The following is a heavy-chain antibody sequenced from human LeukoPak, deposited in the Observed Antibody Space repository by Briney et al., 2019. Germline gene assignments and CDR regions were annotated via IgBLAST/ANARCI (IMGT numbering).Heavy chain of an antibody. V-gene: IGHV1-2*02. CDR2: INPNSGGT. D-gene: IGHD3-3*01. CDR1: GYTFTGYY. J-gene: IGHJ6*03. Sequence: ASVKVSCKASGYTFTGYYMHWVRQAPGQGLEWMGWINPNSGGTNYAQKFQGRVTMTRDTSISTAYMELSRLRSDDTAVYYCARDHTIFGAGHYMDVWGKGTTVTVSS. CDR3: ARDHTIFGAGHYMDV.